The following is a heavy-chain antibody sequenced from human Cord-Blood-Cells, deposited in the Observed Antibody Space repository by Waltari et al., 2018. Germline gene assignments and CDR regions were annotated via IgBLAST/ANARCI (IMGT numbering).Heavy chain of an antibody. CDR2: ITYDGSNK. V-gene: IGHV3-30-3*01. D-gene: IGHD1-26*01. Sequence: QVQLVESGGGVVQPGRSLRLPCAASGFTFSSYAMPWVRQAPGKGLEWVAVITYDGSNKYYADSVKGRFTISRDNSKNTLYLQMNSLRAEDTAVYYCARGGGSYYYYYYYMDVWGKGTTVTVSS. CDR1: GFTFSSYA. J-gene: IGHJ6*03. CDR3: ARGGGSYYYYYYYMDV.